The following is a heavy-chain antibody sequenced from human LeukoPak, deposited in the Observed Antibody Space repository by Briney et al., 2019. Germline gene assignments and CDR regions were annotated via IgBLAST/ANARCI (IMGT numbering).Heavy chain of an antibody. CDR2: ISYSGST. D-gene: IGHD5-24*01. V-gene: IGHV4-59*01. Sequence: SETLSLPCTVWGGSISAYYWSWLPHPPGKGLEWIGYISYSGSTKYNPSRKSRVPISVDTSKNQFSLKLSSVTAADTAVYYCARYGMATIQFFDYWGQGTLLTVSS. J-gene: IGHJ4*02. CDR3: ARYGMATIQFFDY. CDR1: GGSISAYY.